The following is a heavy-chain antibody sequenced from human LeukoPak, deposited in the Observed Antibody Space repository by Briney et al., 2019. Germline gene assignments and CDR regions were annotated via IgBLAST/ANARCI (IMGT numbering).Heavy chain of an antibody. CDR3: ARDSRTSSTSRNYFGS. CDR2: ISVDGSNK. CDR1: GFTFTNYA. D-gene: IGHD6-13*01. Sequence: PGGSLRLSCAASGFTFTNYAMHWVRQAPGKGLEWVAVISVDGSNKFYAGSVRGRCTISRDNSKNTMSLQMDSLRGEDTAVYYCARDSRTSSTSRNYFGSWGQGTLVTVSS. V-gene: IGHV3-30-3*01. J-gene: IGHJ4*02.